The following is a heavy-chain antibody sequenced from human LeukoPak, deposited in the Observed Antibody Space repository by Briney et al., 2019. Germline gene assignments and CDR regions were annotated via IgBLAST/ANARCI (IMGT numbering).Heavy chain of an antibody. V-gene: IGHV1-2*02. CDR1: GYTFTGYY. CDR2: INPNSGGT. J-gene: IGHJ4*02. CDR3: ARDLPPQYSSSWFDDY. Sequence: ASVTVSCKASGYTFTGYYMHWVRQAPGQGLEWMGWINPNSGGTNYAQKFQGRVTMTRDTSISTAYMELSRLRSDDTAVYYCARDLPPQYSSSWFDDYWGQGTLVTVSS. D-gene: IGHD6-13*01.